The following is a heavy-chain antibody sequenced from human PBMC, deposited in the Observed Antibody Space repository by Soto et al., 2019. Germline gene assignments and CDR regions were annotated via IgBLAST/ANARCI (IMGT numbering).Heavy chain of an antibody. CDR1: GFTFSSYA. D-gene: IGHD6-19*01. CDR3: ARVGYSSGWRAYYYYGMDV. CDR2: ISGSGGST. J-gene: IGHJ6*02. Sequence: GGSLRLSCAASGFTFSSYAMYWVRQAPGKGLEWVSAISGSGGSTYYADSVKGRFTISRDNSKNTLYLQMNSLRAEDTAVYYCARVGYSSGWRAYYYYGMDVWGQGTTVTVSS. V-gene: IGHV3-23*01.